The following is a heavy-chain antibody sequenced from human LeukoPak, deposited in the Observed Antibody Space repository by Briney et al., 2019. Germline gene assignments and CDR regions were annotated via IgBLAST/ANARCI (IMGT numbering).Heavy chain of an antibody. V-gene: IGHV3-23*01. J-gene: IGHJ5*02. CDR3: AKDLNYYGDYENWFDP. Sequence: GGSLRLSCAASGFTFSNYAMNWVRQAPGKGLEWVSVVGGGGESYYTDSVKGRFTISRDNSKNTLSLQMNSLRPEDTAVYYCAKDLNYYGDYENWFDPWGQGTLVTVSS. D-gene: IGHD4-17*01. CDR1: GFTFSNYA. CDR2: VGGGGES.